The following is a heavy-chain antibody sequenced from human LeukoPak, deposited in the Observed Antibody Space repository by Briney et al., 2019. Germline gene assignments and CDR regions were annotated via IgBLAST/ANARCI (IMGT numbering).Heavy chain of an antibody. D-gene: IGHD4-17*01. CDR1: GFTFSSYA. V-gene: IGHV3-23*01. CDR3: AKGLTYGDYAGGDAFDI. J-gene: IGHJ3*02. Sequence: GGSLRLSCAASGFTFSSYAMNWVRQAPGKGLEWVSVISGSGVSTYYADSVKGRFTISRDYSKNTLYLQMNSLRAEDTAVYYCAKGLTYGDYAGGDAFDIWGQGTMVTVSS. CDR2: ISGSGVST.